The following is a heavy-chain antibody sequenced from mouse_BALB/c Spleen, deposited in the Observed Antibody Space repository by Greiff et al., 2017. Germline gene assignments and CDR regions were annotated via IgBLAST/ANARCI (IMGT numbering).Heavy chain of an antibody. CDR2: ILPGSGST. V-gene: IGHV1-9*01. CDR3: ARGGKDGNYDG. CDR1: GYTFSSYW. D-gene: IGHD2-1*01. J-gene: IGHJ2*01. Sequence: QVQLQQSGAELMKPGASVKISCKATGYTFSSYWIEWVKQRPGHGLEWIGEILPGSGSTNYNEKFKGKATFTADTSSNTAYMQLSSLTSEDSAVYYCARGGKDGNYDGWGQGTTLTVSS.